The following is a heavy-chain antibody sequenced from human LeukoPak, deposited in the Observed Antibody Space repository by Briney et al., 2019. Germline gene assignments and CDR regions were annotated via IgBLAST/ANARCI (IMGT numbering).Heavy chain of an antibody. D-gene: IGHD1-26*01. J-gene: IGHJ4*02. CDR1: GYTFTGYY. CDR3: ARERESGSYRYFDY. CDR2: INPNSGGT. Sequence: ASVKASCKASGYTFTGYYMHWVRQAPGQGLEWMGRINPNSGGTNYAQKFQGRVTMTRDTSISTAYMELSRLRSDDTAVYYCARERESGSYRYFDYWGQGTLVTVSS. V-gene: IGHV1-2*06.